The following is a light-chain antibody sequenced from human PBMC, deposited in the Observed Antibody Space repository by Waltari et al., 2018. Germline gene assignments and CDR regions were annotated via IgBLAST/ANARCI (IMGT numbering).Light chain of an antibody. J-gene: IGKJ2*01. Sequence: DIQMTQSPSNLSASVGDKVTITCRASQSITTYLAWYQQKPGKAPKLRIYRASTLENGLPSRFNGSGSGTEFTLTVSSLQPDDCATYYCQQYNAYPYTFGQGTKLEI. CDR3: QQYNAYPYT. V-gene: IGKV1-5*03. CDR2: RAS. CDR1: QSITTY.